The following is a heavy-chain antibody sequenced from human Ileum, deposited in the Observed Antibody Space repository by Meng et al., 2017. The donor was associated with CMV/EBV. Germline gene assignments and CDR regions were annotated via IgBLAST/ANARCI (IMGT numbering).Heavy chain of an antibody. CDR1: GYTFTVHT. V-gene: IGHV1-2*06. J-gene: IGHJ4*02. D-gene: IGHD7-27*01. CDR3: ARDNWGSDY. Sequence: VSCETSGYTFTVHTVHWARQAPGQGLEWMGRINTNSGDTYYAQKFRGRVTMTRDTSIRTVFMELSGLQSHDTAIYYCARDNWGSDYWGQGTLVTVSS. CDR2: INTNSGDT.